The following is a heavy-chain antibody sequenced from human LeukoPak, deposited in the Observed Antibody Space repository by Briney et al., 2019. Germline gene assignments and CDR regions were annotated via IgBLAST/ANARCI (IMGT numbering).Heavy chain of an antibody. CDR2: FYYSGST. D-gene: IGHD6-19*01. CDR3: ARLQWLDYCGMDV. V-gene: IGHV4-59*08. CDR1: GGSISSYY. J-gene: IGHJ6*02. Sequence: PSETLSLTCTVSGGSISSYYWSWIRQPPGKGLEWIGCFYYSGSTNYNPSLKSRVTISVDTSKNQFSLKLSSVTAADTAVYYCARLQWLDYCGMDVWGQGTTVTVSS.